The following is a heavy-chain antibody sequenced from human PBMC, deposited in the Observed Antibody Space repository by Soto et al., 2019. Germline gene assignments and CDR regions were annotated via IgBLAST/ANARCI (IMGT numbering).Heavy chain of an antibody. V-gene: IGHV3-7*03. CDR2: INPDGNVG. CDR1: GFNFSTYW. CDR3: AGWGGHDYNH. Sequence: PGGSLRLSRVGSGFNFSTYWLTWVRQAPWKGLEWVANINPDGNVGTYVDSVRGRFTTSRDNARNSLYLQMNSLRADDTAVYFCAGWGGHDYNHWGLGIMVTVSS. D-gene: IGHD4-4*01. J-gene: IGHJ5*02.